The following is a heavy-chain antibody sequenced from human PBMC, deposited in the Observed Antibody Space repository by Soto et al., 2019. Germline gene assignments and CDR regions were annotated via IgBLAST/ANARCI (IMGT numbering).Heavy chain of an antibody. Sequence: QVQLVQSGAEVKKPGSSVKVSCTTSGGTISNFAINWARQAPGQGLEWMGGIVPIDGTTNYAEKFQGRVTITADASRSTAYMDLSSLRSDDTAVYYCARSFTKSRRGGVAFDYWGQGTLLTVSP. V-gene: IGHV1-69*01. CDR2: IVPIDGTT. J-gene: IGHJ4*02. CDR1: GGTISNFA. D-gene: IGHD3-3*01. CDR3: ARSFTKSRRGGVAFDY.